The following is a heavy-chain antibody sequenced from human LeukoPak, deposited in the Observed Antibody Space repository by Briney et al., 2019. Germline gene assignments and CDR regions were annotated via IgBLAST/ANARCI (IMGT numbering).Heavy chain of an antibody. CDR1: GGSISSYY. J-gene: IGHJ6*02. D-gene: IGHD2-2*01. Sequence: SETLSLTCTVSGGSISSYYWSWIRQPPGKGLEWIGYIYYTGSTNYNPSLKSRVTISVDTSKNQFSLKLSSVTAADTAVYYCAHSTTSHYYGMDVWGQGTTVTVSS. CDR3: AHSTTSHYYGMDV. CDR2: IYYTGST. V-gene: IGHV4-59*01.